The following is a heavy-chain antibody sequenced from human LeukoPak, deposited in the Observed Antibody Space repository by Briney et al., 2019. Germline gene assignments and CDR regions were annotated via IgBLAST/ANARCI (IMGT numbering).Heavy chain of an antibody. CDR2: IYSGGST. Sequence: GGSLRLSCAASGFTVSSNYMSWVRQAPGKGLEWVSVIYSGGSTYYADSVKGRFTISRDNSKNTLYLQMNSLRAEDTAVYYCARDPVLPCSSTSCPRDYYYYGMDVWGQGTTATVSS. CDR1: GFTVSSNY. CDR3: ARDPVLPCSSTSCPRDYYYYGMDV. V-gene: IGHV3-53*01. D-gene: IGHD2-2*01. J-gene: IGHJ6*02.